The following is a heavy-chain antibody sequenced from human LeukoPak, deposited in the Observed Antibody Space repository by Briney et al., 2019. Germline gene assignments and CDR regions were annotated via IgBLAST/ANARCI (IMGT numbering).Heavy chain of an antibody. V-gene: IGHV3-74*01. CDR2: IDGDGSST. Sequence: GGSLRLSCAASGFTFSSYWMQWVRQAPGKGLVWVSRIDGDGSSTNYADSVKGRFTISRDNAKNTLYLQMNSLRAEDTAVYYCASTIAVAATDYWGQGTLVTVSS. J-gene: IGHJ4*02. CDR1: GFTFSSYW. CDR3: ASTIAVAATDY. D-gene: IGHD6-19*01.